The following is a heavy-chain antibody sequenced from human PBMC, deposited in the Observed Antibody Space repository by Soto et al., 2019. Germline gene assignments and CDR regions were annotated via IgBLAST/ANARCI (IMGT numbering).Heavy chain of an antibody. Sequence: EMQLVESGGALVQPGGSLRLSCAASGFTFSSSWMAWVRQAPGKGLEWVANINPEGSAEYYVDSVKGRFTISRDNAKNSLYLQMNSLRLEVTALYYCARHGVWCFDFWGQGTLVSISS. CDR1: GFTFSSSW. J-gene: IGHJ4*02. V-gene: IGHV3-7*02. D-gene: IGHD2-8*02. CDR2: INPEGSAE. CDR3: ARHGVWCFDF.